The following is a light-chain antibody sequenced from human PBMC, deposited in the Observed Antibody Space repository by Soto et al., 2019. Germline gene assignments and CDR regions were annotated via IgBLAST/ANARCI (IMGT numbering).Light chain of an antibody. CDR2: GAS. CDR1: QSVTSSN. CDR3: QQYGSSPRT. V-gene: IGKV3-20*01. Sequence: EIVLTQSPGTLSLSPGERVTLSCRASQSVTSSNLAWYQQKPGQAPSLLISGASTRATGIPDRFIGSGSGTDFTLTISRLEPEDFAVYYCQQYGSSPRTFGQGTKLEIK. J-gene: IGKJ2*01.